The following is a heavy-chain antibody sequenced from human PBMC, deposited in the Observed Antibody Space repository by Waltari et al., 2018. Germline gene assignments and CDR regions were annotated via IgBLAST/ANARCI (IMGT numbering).Heavy chain of an antibody. CDR3: ARDTRFLEWLAHYGMDV. CDR2: VSRRLGTE. V-gene: IGHV1-69*01. J-gene: IGHJ6*02. CDR1: GGTFSSYA. Sequence: QVQLVQSGAEVKKPGSSVKVSCKASGGTFSSYAISWVRQAPGQGLEWMGGVSRRLGTEKYARKIQGRVTITADESTRTAYMELSSLRSEDTAVYYCARDTRFLEWLAHYGMDVWGQGTTVTVSS. D-gene: IGHD3-3*01.